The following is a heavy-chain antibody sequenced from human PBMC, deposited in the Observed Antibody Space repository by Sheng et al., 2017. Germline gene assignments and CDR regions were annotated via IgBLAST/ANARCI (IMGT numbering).Heavy chain of an antibody. CDR1: FTVSSNY. D-gene: IGHD3-22*01. CDR2: IYSGGST. Sequence: EVQLVESGGGLVQPGFTVSSNYMSWVRQAPGKGLEWVSVIYSGGSTYYADSVKGRFTISRDNSKNTLYLQMNSLRAEDTAVYYCARDPFYYYDSSGYWWGQGTLVTVSS. CDR3: ARDPFYYYDSSGYW. V-gene: IGHV3-66*02. J-gene: IGHJ4*02.